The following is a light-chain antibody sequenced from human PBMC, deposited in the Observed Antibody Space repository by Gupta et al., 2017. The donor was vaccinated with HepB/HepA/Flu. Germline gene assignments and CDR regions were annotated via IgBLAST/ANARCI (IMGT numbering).Light chain of an antibody. J-gene: IGLJ3*02. CDR2: KDN. CDR1: ASNLGNNF. CDR3: ASWDDRLSGWV. Sequence: QSVLTQPPSLSGTPGQTLTISCSGIASNLGNNFVFWYQQFPGTAPRLINFKDNLRPSGVGDRFTGSKSGTSASLAISGLRSEDEADYYCASWDDRLSGWVFGGGTKVTVL. V-gene: IGLV1-47*01.